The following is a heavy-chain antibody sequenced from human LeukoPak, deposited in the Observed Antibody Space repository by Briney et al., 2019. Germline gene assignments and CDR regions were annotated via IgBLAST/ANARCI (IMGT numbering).Heavy chain of an antibody. CDR3: ARGHSTSGSFDY. Sequence: ASVNLSCKASGYTFTGYYIHWVRQAPGQGLEWMGWVNPNSGGTGQGLEWMRWVNPNSVGTDYAQKFQGRVTMTGDTSITTAYMELSRLTSDDTAVYYCARGHSTSGSFDYWGQGTPATVST. V-gene: IGHV1-2*02. CDR2: VNPNSVGT. CDR1: GYTFTGYY. J-gene: IGHJ4*02. D-gene: IGHD1-26*01.